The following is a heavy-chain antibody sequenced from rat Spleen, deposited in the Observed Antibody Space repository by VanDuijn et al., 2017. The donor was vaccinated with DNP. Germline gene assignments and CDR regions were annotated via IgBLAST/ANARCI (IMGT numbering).Heavy chain of an antibody. CDR3: SREGQPYYSMDA. D-gene: IGHD1-1*01. CDR2: ISTSGDSI. V-gene: IGHV5S13*01. Sequence: EVQLVESGGGLVQPGRSLKLSCAASGFTFSNSDMAWVRQAPTKGLEWVASISTSGDSIYSPDSVKGRFTISRDNAKNTLYLQMNSLQIEDTATYFCSREGQPYYSMDAWGQGTSVTVSS. CDR1: GFTFSNSD. J-gene: IGHJ4*01.